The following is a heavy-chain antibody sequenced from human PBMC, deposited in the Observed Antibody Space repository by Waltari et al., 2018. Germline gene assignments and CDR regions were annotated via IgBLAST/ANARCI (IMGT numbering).Heavy chain of an antibody. CDR2: INPYNGNT. CDR1: GYNFRPYG. D-gene: IGHD1-1*01. Sequence: QGQLVQSGAEVKKPGASVTVSCKASGYNFRPYGISWVRQAPGQGLEWMGWINPYNGNTNYEQMVQDRVTLTTDTSTSTAYMELRSLTSADTAVYYCARVRASGGNSAFDIWGQGTMVTVSS. CDR3: ARVRASGGNSAFDI. J-gene: IGHJ3*02. V-gene: IGHV1-18*01.